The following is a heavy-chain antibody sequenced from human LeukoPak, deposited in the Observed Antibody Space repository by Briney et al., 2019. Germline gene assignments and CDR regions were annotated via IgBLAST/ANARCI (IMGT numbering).Heavy chain of an antibody. D-gene: IGHD3-22*01. Sequence: PGGSLRLSCAASGFTFTSYAMSSVRQAPGKGLKWVSAISGSGGSTYYADSVKGRFTISRDNSKNTLYLQMNSLRAEDTAVYYCAKDREDYYDSSGPPIWGQGTMVTVSS. CDR2: ISGSGGST. CDR1: GFTFTSYA. J-gene: IGHJ3*02. CDR3: AKDREDYYDSSGPPI. V-gene: IGHV3-23*01.